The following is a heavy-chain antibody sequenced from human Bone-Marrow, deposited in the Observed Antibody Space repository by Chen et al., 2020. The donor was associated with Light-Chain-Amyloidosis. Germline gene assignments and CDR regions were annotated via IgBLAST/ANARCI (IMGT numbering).Heavy chain of an antibody. D-gene: IGHD3-9*01. CDR2: IDWDGDK. J-gene: IGHJ3*01. V-gene: IGHV2-70*04. CDR3: ARMSFFETSDALDV. CDR1: GFSLSSNGMR. Sequence: QVTVKESGPALVKPTQTLTLTCTFSGFSLSSNGMRLNWIRQPPGKALEWLARIDWDGDKYYTPSLETRLTISKDPSKNQVVLTMTNMDPVDTATYYGARMSFFETSDALDVWGQGTMITVSS.